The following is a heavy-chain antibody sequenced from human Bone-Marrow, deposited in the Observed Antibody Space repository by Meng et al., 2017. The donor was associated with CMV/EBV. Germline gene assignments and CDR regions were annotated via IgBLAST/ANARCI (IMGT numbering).Heavy chain of an antibody. Sequence: SETLSLTCAVYGGSFSGYYWSWIRQPPGKGLEWIGEINHSGSTNYNPSLKSGVTISVDTSKNQFSLRLNSVTAADTATYYCAKAGETILVIVFDPWGQGTLVTVSS. J-gene: IGHJ5*02. CDR3: AKAGETILVIVFDP. V-gene: IGHV4-34*01. CDR2: INHSGST. D-gene: IGHD3-16*02. CDR1: GGSFSGYY.